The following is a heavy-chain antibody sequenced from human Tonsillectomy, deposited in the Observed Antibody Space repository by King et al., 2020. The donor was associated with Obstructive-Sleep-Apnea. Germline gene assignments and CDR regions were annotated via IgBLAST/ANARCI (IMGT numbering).Heavy chain of an antibody. J-gene: IGHJ3*02. CDR3: AKDIAVAGMVAFDI. V-gene: IGHV3-9*01. Sequence: VQLVESGGGLVQPGRSLRLSCVGSGFTFYDYAMHWVRQVPGKGLEWVSGGGWNSVSIVFADSVKGRFTRSSDNAKNSLYLQMNSLSADDTALYYCAKDIAVAGMVAFDIWGQGTMVTVSS. D-gene: IGHD6-19*01. CDR2: GGWNSVSI. CDR1: GFTFYDYA.